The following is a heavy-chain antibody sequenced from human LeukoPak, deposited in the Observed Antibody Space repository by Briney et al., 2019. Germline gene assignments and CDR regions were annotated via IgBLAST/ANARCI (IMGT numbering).Heavy chain of an antibody. CDR1: GCTFSNNW. CDR3: ARGFNPDY. CDR2: IKQDGSKK. J-gene: IGHJ4*02. V-gene: IGHV3-7*04. Sequence: GGSLRLSCAVSGCTFSNNWMNWVRQAPGKGLEWVANIKQDGSKKCYVDSVKGRFTISRDNAKNSLYLQMNSLRVEDTAVYYCARGFNPDYWGQGTLVTVSS.